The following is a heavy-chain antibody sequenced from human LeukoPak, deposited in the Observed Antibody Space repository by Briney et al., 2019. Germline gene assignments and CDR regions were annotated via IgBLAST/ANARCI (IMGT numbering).Heavy chain of an antibody. Sequence: GGSLRLSCAASGFTFSSTWMSWVRQAPGKGLEWVSSISSSSSYIYYADSVKGRFTISRDNAKNSLYLQMNSLRAEDTAVYYCARRKGTTVTTKVWFDPWGQGTLVTVSS. CDR3: ARRKGTTVTTKVWFDP. CDR1: GFTFSSTW. V-gene: IGHV3-21*01. CDR2: ISSSSSYI. J-gene: IGHJ5*02. D-gene: IGHD4-17*01.